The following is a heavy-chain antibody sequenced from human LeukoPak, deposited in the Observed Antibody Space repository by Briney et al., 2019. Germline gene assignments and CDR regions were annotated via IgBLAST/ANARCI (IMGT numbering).Heavy chain of an antibody. J-gene: IGHJ6*03. CDR1: DDSITMYY. CDR3: ARESRREGYNPAYYYYYMDV. CDR2: VDHTGST. D-gene: IGHD5-24*01. Sequence: SETLSLTCSVSDDSITMYYWTWIRQPPGKGLEWIGYVDHTGSTNFNPSLNGRVSISRDTSKNLFSLRLRSVTAADTAVYYCARESRREGYNPAYYYYYMDVWGKGTTVTVS. V-gene: IGHV4-59*01.